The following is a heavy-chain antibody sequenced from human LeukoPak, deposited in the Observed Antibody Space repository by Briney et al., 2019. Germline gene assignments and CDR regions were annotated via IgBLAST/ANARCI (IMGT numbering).Heavy chain of an antibody. J-gene: IGHJ4*02. V-gene: IGHV3-21*01. D-gene: IGHD1-1*01. CDR1: GFTFSSYS. CDR2: ISSSSSHI. Sequence: GGSLRLSCAASGFTFSSYSMNWVRQAPGKGLEWVSSISSSSSHIYYADSVKGRFTISRDNAKNSLYLQMNSLRAEDTAVCYCARVESNVDYWGRGTLVTVSS. CDR3: ARVESNVDY.